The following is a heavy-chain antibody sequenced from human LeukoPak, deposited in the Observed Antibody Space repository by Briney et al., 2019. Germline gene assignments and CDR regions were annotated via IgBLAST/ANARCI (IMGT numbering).Heavy chain of an antibody. J-gene: IGHJ4*02. V-gene: IGHV3-23*01. CDR1: GITLSNYG. CDR2: ISDSGGRT. Sequence: GGSLRLSCAVSGITLSNYGLSWVRQAPGKGLEWVAGISDSGGRTNYADSVKGRFTISRDNPKNTLYLQMNSLRAEDTAVYFCAKRGVVIRVILVGFHKEAYYFDSWGQGALVTVSA. D-gene: IGHD3-22*01. CDR3: AKRGVVIRVILVGFHKEAYYFDS.